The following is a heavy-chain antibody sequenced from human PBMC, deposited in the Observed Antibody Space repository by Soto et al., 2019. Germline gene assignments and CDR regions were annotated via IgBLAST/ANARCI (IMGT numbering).Heavy chain of an antibody. J-gene: IGHJ5*02. D-gene: IGHD3-3*01. Sequence: EVQVVESGGGLVQPGGSLRLSCAASGFTFSSNSMNWVRQAPGKGLEWISYISSSSSTIYADSVKGRFTISRANAKNSLYLQMNSLRDEDTAVYYCARVIWSGHLTSDLWGQGTLVTVSS. V-gene: IGHV3-48*02. CDR3: ARVIWSGHLTSDL. CDR2: ISSSSSTI. CDR1: GFTFSSNS.